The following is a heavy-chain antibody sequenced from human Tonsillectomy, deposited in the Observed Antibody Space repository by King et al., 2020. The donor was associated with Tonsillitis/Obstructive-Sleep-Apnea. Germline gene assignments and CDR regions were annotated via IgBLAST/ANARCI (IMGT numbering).Heavy chain of an antibody. CDR1: GYTFTSYD. D-gene: IGHD3-22*01. CDR2: MNPNRGNT. J-gene: IGHJ6*03. V-gene: IGHV1-8*01. CDR3: AKYYYDSSGYYEGDYYYYMDV. Sequence: VQLVESGAEVKKPGASVKVSCKASGYTFTSYDINWVRQATGQGLEWMGWMNPNRGNTGYAQKFRGRVTMTRNTSISTAYMELSSLRSEDTAVYYCAKYYYDSSGYYEGDYYYYMDVWGKGTTVTVSS.